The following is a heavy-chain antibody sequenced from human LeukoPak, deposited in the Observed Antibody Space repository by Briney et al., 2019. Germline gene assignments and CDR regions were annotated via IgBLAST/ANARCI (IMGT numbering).Heavy chain of an antibody. CDR3: AGDFDY. J-gene: IGHJ4*02. Sequence: GGSLRLSYAASGFTFSNYGMHWVRQAPGKGLEWVTFIPYDGSKKYYADSVKGRFTISRDNSKNMLYLQMNSLRGEDTAVYYCAGDFDYWGQGTLVTVSS. CDR2: IPYDGSKK. V-gene: IGHV3-30*02. CDR1: GFTFSNYG.